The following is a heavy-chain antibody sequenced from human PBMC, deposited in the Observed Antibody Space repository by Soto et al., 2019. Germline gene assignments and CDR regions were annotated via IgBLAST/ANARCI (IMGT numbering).Heavy chain of an antibody. CDR2: IYSSGNA. J-gene: IGHJ6*02. V-gene: IGHV3-66*01. CDR1: GFTVGNKY. Sequence: EVQLVESGGALVQPGGSLRLSCAASGFTVGNKYMSWVRQAPGKGLEWVSLIYSSGNAYYADSVKGRFTISRDNSKNTLYLQMNSLRAEDTAVYDCAGRKGYNGLDVWGQGTTVTVSS. CDR3: AGRKGYNGLDV.